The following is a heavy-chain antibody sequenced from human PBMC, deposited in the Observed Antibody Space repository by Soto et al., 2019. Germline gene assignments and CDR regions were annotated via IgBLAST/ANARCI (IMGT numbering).Heavy chain of an antibody. Sequence: EVQLLESGGGLVQPGGSLRLSCAASGFTFSSYAMSWVRQAPGKGLEWVSAISVSGASTYYANSVKGRFTISRDNSKNSLYLQMISLRAEDTAVYDCAKVLGSSGWVYWYFDLWGRGTLVTVSS. V-gene: IGHV3-23*01. J-gene: IGHJ2*01. D-gene: IGHD6-19*01. CDR3: AKVLGSSGWVYWYFDL. CDR1: GFTFSSYA. CDR2: ISVSGAST.